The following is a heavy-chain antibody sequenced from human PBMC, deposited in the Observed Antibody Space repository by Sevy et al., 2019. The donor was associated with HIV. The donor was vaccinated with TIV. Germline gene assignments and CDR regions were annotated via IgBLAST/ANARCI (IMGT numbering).Heavy chain of an antibody. CDR2: FDAEDGET. CDR1: GYTLTELS. Sequence: ASVKVSCKVSGYTLTELSMHWVRQAPGKGLEWMGGFDAEDGETIYAQKFQGRVTMTEDTSTDTAYMELSSLRSEDTAVYYCATVGAGIAAAGTVDAFDIWGQGTMVTVSS. J-gene: IGHJ3*02. D-gene: IGHD6-13*01. V-gene: IGHV1-24*01. CDR3: ATVGAGIAAAGTVDAFDI.